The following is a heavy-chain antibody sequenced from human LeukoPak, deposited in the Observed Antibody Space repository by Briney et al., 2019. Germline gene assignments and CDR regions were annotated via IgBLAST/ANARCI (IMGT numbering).Heavy chain of an antibody. CDR3: ARVRWESAHDAFDI. CDR2: ISSSSSYI. V-gene: IGHV3-21*01. J-gene: IGHJ3*02. D-gene: IGHD4-23*01. Sequence: GGSLGLSCAASGFTFSSYSMNWVRQALGKGLEWVSSISSSSSYIYYADSVKGRFTISRDNAKNSLYLQMNSLRAEDTAVYYCARVRWESAHDAFDIWGQGTMVTVSS. CDR1: GFTFSSYS.